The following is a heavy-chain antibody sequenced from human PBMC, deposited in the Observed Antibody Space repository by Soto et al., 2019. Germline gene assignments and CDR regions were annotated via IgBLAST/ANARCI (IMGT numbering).Heavy chain of an antibody. Sequence: QLQVVQSEVEVKRPGASVRISCKASGFTLDNHAMTWVRQAPGKGLEWMGWIGAIVYNDATNYGRKFQRRLTMATYKPPNTVYLDLSSLRSDDTAVYYCATGTQGAGGWYFAIWGRGTLVVVSS. J-gene: IGHJ2*01. CDR2: IGAIVYNDAT. V-gene: IGHV1-18*01. D-gene: IGHD1-26*01. CDR3: ATGTQGAGGWYFAI. CDR1: GFTLDNHA.